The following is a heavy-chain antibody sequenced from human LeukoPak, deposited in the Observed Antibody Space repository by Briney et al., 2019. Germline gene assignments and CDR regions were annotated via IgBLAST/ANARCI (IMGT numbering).Heavy chain of an antibody. CDR3: AHTGGALKALDY. CDR2: IYWDDDK. V-gene: IGHV2-5*02. CDR1: GFSLNSHLEG. J-gene: IGHJ4*02. D-gene: IGHD2-8*02. Sequence: GSGPTLVTPTQTLTLTCVFSGFSLNSHLEGVGWIRQPPGKALEWLAIIYWDDDKRYSSSLKTRLTVTKDHSKNQVVLTMTNVGPADTGTYYCAHTGGALKALDYWGQGTLVTVSS.